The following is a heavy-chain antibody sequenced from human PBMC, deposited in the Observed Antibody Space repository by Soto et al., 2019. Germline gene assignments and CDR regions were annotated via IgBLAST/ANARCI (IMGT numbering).Heavy chain of an antibody. V-gene: IGHV3-30-3*01. Sequence: QVQLVESGGGVVQPGRSLRLSCAASGFTFSSYAMHWVRQAPGKGLEWVTVISYDGSNKYYADSVKGRFTISRDNSKNTLYLQINSLRAEDTAVYYCASELAGTPYYYYGWDVWGQGTTVTVSS. CDR3: ASELAGTPYYYYGWDV. CDR1: GFTFSSYA. CDR2: ISYDGSNK. J-gene: IGHJ6*02. D-gene: IGHD2-15*01.